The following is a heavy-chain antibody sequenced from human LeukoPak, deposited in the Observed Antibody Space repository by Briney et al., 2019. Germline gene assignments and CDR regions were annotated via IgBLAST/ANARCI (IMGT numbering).Heavy chain of an antibody. D-gene: IGHD3-10*01. CDR1: GGSISSGSYY. CDR2: IYDGGST. CDR3: ARDGLLWFGESIPFDY. J-gene: IGHJ4*02. Sequence: PSETLSLTCTVSGGSISSGSYYWGWIRQPPGKGLEWIGSIYDGGSTYYKSSLKSRVTISVDTSKNQFSLKLNSVTAADTAVYYCARDGLLWFGESIPFDYWGQGTLVTVSS. V-gene: IGHV4-39*02.